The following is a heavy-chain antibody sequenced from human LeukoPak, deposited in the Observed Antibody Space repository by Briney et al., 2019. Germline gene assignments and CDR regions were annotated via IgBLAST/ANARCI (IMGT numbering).Heavy chain of an antibody. Sequence: PGGSLRLSCAASGFTFSSYSMNWVRQAPAKGLEWVAVISYDGSNKYYADSVKGRFTISRDNSKNALYLQMNSLRAEDTAVYYCAKDRLEQLPGGYFDYWGQGTLVTVSS. CDR2: ISYDGSNK. J-gene: IGHJ4*02. CDR3: AKDRLEQLPGGYFDY. D-gene: IGHD6-6*01. V-gene: IGHV3-30*18. CDR1: GFTFSSYS.